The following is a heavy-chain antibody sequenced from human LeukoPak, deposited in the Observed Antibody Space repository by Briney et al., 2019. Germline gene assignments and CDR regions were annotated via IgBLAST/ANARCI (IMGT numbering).Heavy chain of an antibody. V-gene: IGHV3-33*01. CDR3: ARGYGSGSYPIDY. CDR2: IWYDGSNK. CDR1: GFTFSNYG. J-gene: IGHJ4*02. Sequence: GGSLRLSCAATGFTFSNYGLHWVRQAPGKGLEWMAVIWYDGSNKYYADSVKGRFTISRDNSKNTLYLQMNSLRAEDTAVYYCARGYGSGSYPIDYWGQGTLVTVSS. D-gene: IGHD3-10*01.